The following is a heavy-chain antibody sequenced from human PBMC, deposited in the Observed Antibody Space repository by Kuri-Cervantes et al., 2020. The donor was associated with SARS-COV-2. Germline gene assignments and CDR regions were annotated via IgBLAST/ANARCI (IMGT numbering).Heavy chain of an antibody. Sequence: ASVKVSCKASGYTLTELSMHWVRQAPGKGLEWMGGFDPEDGETIYAQKFQGRVTMTEDTSTDTAYMELSSLRSEDTAVYYCATGPAIAAAEWFDPWGQGTLVTVSS. CDR3: ATGPAIAAAEWFDP. V-gene: IGHV1-24*01. J-gene: IGHJ5*02. D-gene: IGHD6-13*01. CDR1: GYTLTELS. CDR2: FDPEDGET.